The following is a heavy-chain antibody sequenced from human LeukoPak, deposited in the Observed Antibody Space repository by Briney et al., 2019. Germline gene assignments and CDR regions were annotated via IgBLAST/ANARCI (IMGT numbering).Heavy chain of an antibody. J-gene: IGHJ5*02. V-gene: IGHV1-46*01. CDR3: ARRLYSSGWYWFDP. Sequence: ASVKVSCKASGYTFTMYYIHWVRQAPGQGLEWMGMINPSDGATTYAQRFQGRVTMTRDMSTTTVYMHLRSLKASDTAMYYCARRLYSSGWYWFDPWGQGTLVTVSS. D-gene: IGHD6-19*01. CDR2: INPSDGAT. CDR1: GYTFTMYY.